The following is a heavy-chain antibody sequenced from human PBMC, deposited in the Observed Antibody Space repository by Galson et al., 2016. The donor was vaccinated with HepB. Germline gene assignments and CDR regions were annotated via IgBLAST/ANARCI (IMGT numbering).Heavy chain of an antibody. CDR1: GFTFSSYW. CDR2: IRQDGTVK. CDR3: GRDWDGRYSYNVRDAYYDAYDV. D-gene: IGHD3-10*01. Sequence: SLRLSCAASGFTFSSYWMIWVRQTPGKGLEWVANIRQDGTVKNYVDSVKDRFTISRDNARKSVFLQMNRLRAEDTALYYCGRDWDGRYSYNVRDAYYDAYDVWGQVTMVTVSS. V-gene: IGHV3-7*03. J-gene: IGHJ3*01.